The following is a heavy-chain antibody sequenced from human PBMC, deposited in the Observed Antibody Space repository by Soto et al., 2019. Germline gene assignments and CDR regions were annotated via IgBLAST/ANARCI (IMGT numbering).Heavy chain of an antibody. Sequence: QVQLVQSGAEVKKPGSSVKVSCTASGGAFRNYAVSWVRQAPGQGLEWMGAVMPIFGAGVYAQKFQGRLTIFADESTNTAYLNVSSLTFEDAAIYYCAASRGFYEAMDAWGQGTTLTVSS. CDR2: VMPIFGAG. CDR1: GGAFRNYA. V-gene: IGHV1-69*01. CDR3: AASRGFYEAMDA. J-gene: IGHJ6*02. D-gene: IGHD3-22*01.